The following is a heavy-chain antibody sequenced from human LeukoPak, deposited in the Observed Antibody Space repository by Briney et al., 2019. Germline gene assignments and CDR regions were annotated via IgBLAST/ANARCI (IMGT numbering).Heavy chain of an antibody. CDR3: AGEGGS. Sequence: PGGSLRLSCAASGFTFSDYAMHWVRQAPGKGLEWVAVISYDGSNKYYADSVKGRFTISRDNSKNTVYLQMNSLKPEDTAVYYCAGEGGSWGQGTLVTVSS. CDR1: GFTFSDYA. V-gene: IGHV3-30-3*01. J-gene: IGHJ4*02. CDR2: ISYDGSNK. D-gene: IGHD3-16*01.